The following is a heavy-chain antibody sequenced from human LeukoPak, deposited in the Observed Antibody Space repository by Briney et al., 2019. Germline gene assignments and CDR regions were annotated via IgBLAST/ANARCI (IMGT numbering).Heavy chain of an antibody. CDR1: GYTLTELS. J-gene: IGHJ6*02. Sequence: ASVKVSCKVSGYTLTELSMHWVRQAPGKGLEWMGGFDPEDGETIYAQKFQGRVTMTEDTSTDTAYTELSSLRSEDTAVYYCATAIFFRWTVSVGYGMDVWGQGTTVTVSS. D-gene: IGHD2-8*02. V-gene: IGHV1-24*01. CDR3: ATAIFFRWTVSVGYGMDV. CDR2: FDPEDGET.